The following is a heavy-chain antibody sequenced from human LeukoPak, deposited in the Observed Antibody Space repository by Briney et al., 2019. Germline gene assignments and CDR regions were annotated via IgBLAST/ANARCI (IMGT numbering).Heavy chain of an antibody. CDR3: ARETYYYDSSGYYPLLDY. J-gene: IGHJ4*02. CDR1: GGSISNYY. CDR2: IYYSGST. V-gene: IGHV4-59*12. Sequence: PSETLSLTCTVSGGSISNYYWSWFRQPPGKGLEWIGYIYYSGSTNYNPSLKSRVTMSVDTSKNQFSLKLSSVTAADTAVYYCARETYYYDSSGYYPLLDYWGQGTLVTVSS. D-gene: IGHD3-22*01.